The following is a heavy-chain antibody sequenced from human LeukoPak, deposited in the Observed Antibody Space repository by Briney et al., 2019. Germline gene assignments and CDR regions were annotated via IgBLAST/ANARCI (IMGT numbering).Heavy chain of an antibody. Sequence: GGSLRLSCAASGFTFSSYAMSWVRQAPGKGLEWVSAISGSGGSTYYADSVKGRFTISRDNSKNTLYLQMNSLRAEDTAVYYRAKRPVYDILTGYYTAGYFDYWGQGTLVTVSS. CDR3: AKRPVYDILTGYYTAGYFDY. V-gene: IGHV3-23*01. CDR1: GFTFSSYA. J-gene: IGHJ4*02. CDR2: ISGSGGST. D-gene: IGHD3-9*01.